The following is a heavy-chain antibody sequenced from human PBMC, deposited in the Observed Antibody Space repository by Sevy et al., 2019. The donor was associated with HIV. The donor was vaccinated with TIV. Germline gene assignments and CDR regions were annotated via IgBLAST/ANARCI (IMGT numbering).Heavy chain of an antibody. CDR2: ISSSGSTI. Sequence: GGSLRLSCAASGFTFSSYEMNWVRQAPGKGLEWVSYISSSGSTIYYADSVKGRFTISRDNAKNSLYLQMNSLRAEDTAVYYCARGGDCSGGSCYLYYYYYGMDVWGQGTTVTVSS. CDR3: ARGGDCSGGSCYLYYYYYGMDV. V-gene: IGHV3-48*03. J-gene: IGHJ6*02. D-gene: IGHD2-15*01. CDR1: GFTFSSYE.